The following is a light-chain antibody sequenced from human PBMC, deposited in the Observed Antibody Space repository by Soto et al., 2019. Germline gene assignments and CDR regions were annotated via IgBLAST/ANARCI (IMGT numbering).Light chain of an antibody. Sequence: IRMTQSPSSLSASTGDRVTITCRASQGISSYLAWFQQKPGKAPKLLIYKASTLKSGVPSRFSGSGSGTEFTLTISSLQPDDFATYYCQQYDSYSWTFGQGTKVDIK. CDR3: QQYDSYSWT. CDR1: QGISSY. J-gene: IGKJ1*01. CDR2: KAS. V-gene: IGKV1-5*03.